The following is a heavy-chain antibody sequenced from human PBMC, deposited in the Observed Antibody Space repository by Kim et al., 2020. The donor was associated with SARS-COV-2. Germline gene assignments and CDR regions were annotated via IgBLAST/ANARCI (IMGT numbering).Heavy chain of an antibody. Sequence: SVKVSCKASGGTFSSYAISWVRQAPGQGLEWMGGIIPIFGTANYAQKFQGRVTITADESTSTAYMELSSLRSEDTAVYYCASGGGIVVVFEPPPYYYYGMDVWGQGTTVTVSS. CDR3: ASGGGIVVVFEPPPYYYYGMDV. CDR1: GGTFSSYA. D-gene: IGHD2-2*01. V-gene: IGHV1-69*13. CDR2: IIPIFGTA. J-gene: IGHJ6*02.